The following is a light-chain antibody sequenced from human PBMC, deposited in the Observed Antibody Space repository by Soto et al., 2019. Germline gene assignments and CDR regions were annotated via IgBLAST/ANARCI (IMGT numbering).Light chain of an antibody. CDR3: LQSIQLPLT. J-gene: IGKJ3*01. Sequence: DIVMTQTPLSLSVTPGQPVSISCQSSQSLLHSDGKNYLYWYLQKPGQPPQLLSYEVSNRFSGVTDRFSGGGSGTDYPLKISRVQAEDVGVYYCLQSIQLPLTFGPGTKVDIK. CDR1: QSLLHSDGKNY. CDR2: EVS. V-gene: IGKV2D-29*01.